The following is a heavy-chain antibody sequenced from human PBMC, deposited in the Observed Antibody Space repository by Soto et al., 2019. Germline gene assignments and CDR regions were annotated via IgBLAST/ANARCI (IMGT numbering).Heavy chain of an antibody. CDR3: ATQRYSSSGSEFDP. D-gene: IGHD6-13*01. V-gene: IGHV3-21*01. Sequence: VRQTPGKGLEWVSSISSSSSYIYYADSVKGRFTISRDNAKNSLYLQMNSLRAEDTAVYYCATQRYSSSGSEFDPWGQGTLVTVSS. J-gene: IGHJ5*02. CDR2: ISSSSSYI.